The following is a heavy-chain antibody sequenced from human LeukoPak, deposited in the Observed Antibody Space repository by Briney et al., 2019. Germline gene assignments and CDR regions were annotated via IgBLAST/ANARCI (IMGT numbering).Heavy chain of an antibody. CDR2: IYYSGST. D-gene: IGHD6-13*01. V-gene: IGHV4-38-2*02. CDR3: ARGSLYSSSWYFNWFDP. CDR1: GYSISSGYY. Sequence: SETLSLTCTASGYSISSGYYWGWIRQPPGKGLEWIGSIYYSGSTYYNPSLKSRVTISVDTSKNQFSLKLSSVTAADTAVYYCARGSLYSSSWYFNWFDPWGQGTLVTVSS. J-gene: IGHJ5*02.